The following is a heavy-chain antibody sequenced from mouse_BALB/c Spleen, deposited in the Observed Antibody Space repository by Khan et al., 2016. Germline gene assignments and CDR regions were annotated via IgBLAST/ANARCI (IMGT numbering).Heavy chain of an antibody. Sequence: EVELVESGGGLVKPGGSLKLSCAASGFTFSSYAMSWVRQTPEKRPEWVASISSGGNTFYPDSLKGRFTISSDNARNILYLQMSSLRYEDTAMYYCTRGVTTVVDYFDYWGQGTTLTVSS. D-gene: IGHD1-1*01. CDR3: TRGVTTVVDYFDY. CDR1: GFTFSSYA. CDR2: ISSGGNT. J-gene: IGHJ2*01. V-gene: IGHV5-6-5*01.